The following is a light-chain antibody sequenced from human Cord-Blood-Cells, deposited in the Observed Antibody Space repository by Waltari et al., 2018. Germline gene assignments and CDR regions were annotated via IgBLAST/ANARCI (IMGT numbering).Light chain of an antibody. Sequence: VLTQSPGTLSLSPGERPTLTCRASQSVSSSYLAWDQQKPGQAPRLLIYGASSRATGIPDRFSGSGSGTDFTLTISRLEPEDFVVYYCQQYGSSPFTFGPGTKVDIK. V-gene: IGKV3-20*01. CDR1: QSVSSSY. CDR2: GAS. CDR3: QQYGSSPFT. J-gene: IGKJ3*01.